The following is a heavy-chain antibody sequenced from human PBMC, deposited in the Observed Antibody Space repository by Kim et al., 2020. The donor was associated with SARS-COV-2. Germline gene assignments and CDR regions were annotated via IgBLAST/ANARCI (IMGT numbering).Heavy chain of an antibody. J-gene: IGHJ6*02. D-gene: IGHD3-10*01. Sequence: DQKFQGRVTITADKSTSTAYMELSSLRSEDTAVYYCARFSGSYYYYGMDVWGQGTTVTVSS. CDR3: ARFSGSYYYYGMDV. V-gene: IGHV1-69*02.